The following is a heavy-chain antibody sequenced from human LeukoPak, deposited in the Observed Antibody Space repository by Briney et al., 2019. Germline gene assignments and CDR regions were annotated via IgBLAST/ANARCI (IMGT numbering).Heavy chain of an antibody. V-gene: IGHV4-39*07. J-gene: IGHJ4*02. CDR1: GGSISSGDYY. CDR3: ARALNNYFDY. Sequence: SETLSLTCTVSGGSISSGDYYWSWIRQPPGKGLEWIGSIYYSGSTYYNPSLKSRVTISVDTSKNQFSLKLSSVTAADTAVYYCARALNNYFDYWGQGTLVTVSS. D-gene: IGHD2/OR15-2a*01. CDR2: IYYSGST.